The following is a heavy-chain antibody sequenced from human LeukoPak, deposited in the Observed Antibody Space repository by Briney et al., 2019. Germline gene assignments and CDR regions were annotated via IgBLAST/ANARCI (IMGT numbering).Heavy chain of an antibody. J-gene: IGHJ5*02. CDR1: GGSISSGDYY. V-gene: IGHV4-30-4*01. CDR2: IYYSGST. Sequence: SQTLSLTCTVSGGSISSGDYYWSWTRQPPGRGLEWIGYIYYSGSTYYNPSLKSRVTISVDTSKNQFSLKLSSVTAADTAVYYCARDDYSSGWNNWFDPWGQGTLVTVSS. CDR3: ARDDYSSGWNNWFDP. D-gene: IGHD6-19*01.